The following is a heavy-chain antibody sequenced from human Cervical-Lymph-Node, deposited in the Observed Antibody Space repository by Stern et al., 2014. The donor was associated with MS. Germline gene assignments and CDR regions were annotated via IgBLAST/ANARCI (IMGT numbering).Heavy chain of an antibody. CDR1: GFSLSTSGMC. D-gene: IGHD1-26*01. J-gene: IGHJ3*02. CDR2: IDWDDDK. CDR3: ARIDLEGATADAFDI. Sequence: LVQSGPALVKPTQTLTLTCTFSGFSLSTSGMCVIWLRQPPGQALEWLVLIDWDDDKYYSTSLKTRLTISKDTSKIQVVLTMTNMDPVDTAPYYCARIDLEGATADAFDIWGQGTMVTVSS. V-gene: IGHV2-70*01.